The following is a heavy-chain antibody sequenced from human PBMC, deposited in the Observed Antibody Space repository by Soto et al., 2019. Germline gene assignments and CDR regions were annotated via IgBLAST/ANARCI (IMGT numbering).Heavy chain of an antibody. D-gene: IGHD6-13*01. CDR1: GFTFSSYA. Sequence: PGGSLRLSCAASGFTFSSYAIHWVRQAPGKGLEWVAVISYAGSNKYYADSVKGRFTISRDNSKNTLYLQMNSLRAEDTSVYYCARDRAEIAAAYSIDGWGQGTLVTVSS. CDR3: ARDRAEIAAAYSIDG. J-gene: IGHJ4*02. V-gene: IGHV3-30-3*01. CDR2: ISYAGSNK.